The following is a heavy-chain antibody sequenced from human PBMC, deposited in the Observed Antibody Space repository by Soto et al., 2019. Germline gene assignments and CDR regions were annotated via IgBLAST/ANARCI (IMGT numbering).Heavy chain of an antibody. V-gene: IGHV3-33*01. CDR2: IWYDGSNK. Sequence: QVQLVESGGGVVQPGRSLRLSCAASGFTFSSYGMHWVRQAPGKGLEWVAVIWYDGSNKYYADSVKGRFTISRDNSKNTLYLQMNSLRAEDTAVYYCASDQYSWSYWVNYAFDIWGQGTMVTVSS. D-gene: IGHD1-26*01. J-gene: IGHJ3*02. CDR3: ASDQYSWSYWVNYAFDI. CDR1: GFTFSSYG.